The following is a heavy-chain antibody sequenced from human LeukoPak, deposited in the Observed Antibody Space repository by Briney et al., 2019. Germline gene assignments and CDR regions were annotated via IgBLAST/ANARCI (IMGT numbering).Heavy chain of an antibody. Sequence: GGSLRLSCAASGFTFSSYWMSWVRQAPGKGLEWVANIKQDGSEKYYVDSVKGRFTISRDNAKNSLYLQMNSLRAEDTAVYYCARALMREVALYFDYWGQGTLVTVSS. CDR3: ARALMREVALYFDY. V-gene: IGHV3-7*01. CDR2: IKQDGSEK. D-gene: IGHD5-12*01. J-gene: IGHJ4*02. CDR1: GFTFSSYW.